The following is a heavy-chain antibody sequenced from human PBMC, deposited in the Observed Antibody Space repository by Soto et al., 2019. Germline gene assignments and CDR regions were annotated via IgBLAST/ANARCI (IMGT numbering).Heavy chain of an antibody. CDR1: GFTFSSYA. Sequence: PGGSLRLSCAASGFTFSSYAMHWVRQAPGKGLEWVAVISYDGSNKYYADSVKGRFTISRDNSKNTLYLQMNSLRAEDTAVYYCAIKKVRGYQMLASYYGMDVCGQCTTVTVSS. CDR3: AIKKVRGYQMLASYYGMDV. D-gene: IGHD2-2*01. J-gene: IGHJ6*02. V-gene: IGHV3-30-3*01. CDR2: ISYDGSNK.